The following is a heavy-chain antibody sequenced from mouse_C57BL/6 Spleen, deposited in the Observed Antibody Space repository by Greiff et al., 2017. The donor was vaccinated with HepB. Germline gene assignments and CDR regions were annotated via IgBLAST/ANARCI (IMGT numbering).Heavy chain of an antibody. CDR2: FYPGSGSI. CDR3: ARHEDYYGNYGGAMDY. Sequence: QVQLKESGAELVKPGASVKLSCKASGYTFTEYTIHWVKQRSGQGLEWIGWFYPGSGSIKYNEKFKDKATLTADKSSSTVYMELSRLTSEDSAVYFCARHEDYYGNYGGAMDYWGQGTSVTVSS. D-gene: IGHD2-1*01. V-gene: IGHV1-62-2*01. CDR1: GYTFTEYT. J-gene: IGHJ4*01.